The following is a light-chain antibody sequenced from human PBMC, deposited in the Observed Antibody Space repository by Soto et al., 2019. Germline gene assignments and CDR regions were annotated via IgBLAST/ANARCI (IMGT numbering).Light chain of an antibody. V-gene: IGKV3-15*01. CDR2: GAS. CDR1: QSVSSN. Sequence: EIVMTQSPATLSASQGERATLSCRASQSVSSNLAWYQQKPGQAPRLLIYGASTRATGIPARFSGSGSGTEFTLTISSLQSEDFAVYYCQQYNNWPPYTFGHGTKLEIK. J-gene: IGKJ2*01. CDR3: QQYNNWPPYT.